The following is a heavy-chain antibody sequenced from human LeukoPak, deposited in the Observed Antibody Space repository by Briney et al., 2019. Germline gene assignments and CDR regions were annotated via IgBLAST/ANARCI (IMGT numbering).Heavy chain of an antibody. J-gene: IGHJ4*02. CDR1: GYTFTGYY. Sequence: ASVKVSCKASGYTFTGYYMHWVRQAPGRGLEWMGWINPNSGGTNYAQKFQGRVTMTRDTSISTAYMELSRLRSDDTAVYYCARGAKYCSGGSCYDYWGQGTLVTVSS. CDR2: INPNSGGT. D-gene: IGHD2-15*01. CDR3: ARGAKYCSGGSCYDY. V-gene: IGHV1-2*02.